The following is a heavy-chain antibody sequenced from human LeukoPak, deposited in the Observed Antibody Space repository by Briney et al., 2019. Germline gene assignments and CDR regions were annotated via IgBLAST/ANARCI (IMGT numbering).Heavy chain of an antibody. Sequence: GGSLRLSCTASGFSFSNHYMRWIRQAPGKGLEWVSAITGSGDDTYYADSVKGRFTISRDSSRNTLYLQMNSLRAEDTAVYYCAKYTPANYYGSGSLFDYWGQGALVTVSS. CDR3: AKYTPANYYGSGSLFDY. CDR2: ITGSGDDT. V-gene: IGHV3-23*01. CDR1: GFSFSNHY. D-gene: IGHD3-10*01. J-gene: IGHJ4*02.